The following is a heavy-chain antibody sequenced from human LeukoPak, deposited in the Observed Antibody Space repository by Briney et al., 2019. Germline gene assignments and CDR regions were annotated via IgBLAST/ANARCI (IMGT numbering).Heavy chain of an antibody. D-gene: IGHD6-19*01. Sequence: SETLSLTCTVSGGSISSSSYYWGWIRQPPGKGLEWIGSIYYSGSTYYNPSLKSRVTISVDTSKNQFSLKLSSVTAADTAVYYCARGSSSGWYPEYYFDYWGQGTLVTVSS. CDR1: GGSISSSSYY. CDR3: ARGSSSGWYPEYYFDY. J-gene: IGHJ4*02. CDR2: IYYSGST. V-gene: IGHV4-39*07.